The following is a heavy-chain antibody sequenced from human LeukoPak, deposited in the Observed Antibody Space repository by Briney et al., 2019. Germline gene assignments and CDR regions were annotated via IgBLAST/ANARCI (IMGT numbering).Heavy chain of an antibody. Sequence: GGSLRLSRAASGFTFSSYAMHWVRQAPGKGLEWVAVISYDGSNKYYADSVKGRFTISRDNSKNTLYLQMNSLRAEDTAVYYCARCNTIFGVVIIPFLGYWGQGTLVTVSS. CDR3: ARCNTIFGVVIIPFLGY. CDR1: GFTFSSYA. D-gene: IGHD3-3*01. V-gene: IGHV3-30-3*01. CDR2: ISYDGSNK. J-gene: IGHJ4*02.